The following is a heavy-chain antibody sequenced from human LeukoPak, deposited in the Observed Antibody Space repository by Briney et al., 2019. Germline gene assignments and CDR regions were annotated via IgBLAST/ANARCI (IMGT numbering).Heavy chain of an antibody. CDR3: ARGHYVQPYDASDI. J-gene: IGHJ3*02. CDR1: GYTFTSYG. D-gene: IGHD3-10*02. Sequence: ASVKVSCKASGYTFTSYGINRVRQAPGQGLEWMGWISAYNGNTNYAQKLQGRVTMTTDTSTSTAYMELRSLRSDDTAVYYCARGHYVQPYDASDICGQGTMVTVSS. CDR2: ISAYNGNT. V-gene: IGHV1-18*01.